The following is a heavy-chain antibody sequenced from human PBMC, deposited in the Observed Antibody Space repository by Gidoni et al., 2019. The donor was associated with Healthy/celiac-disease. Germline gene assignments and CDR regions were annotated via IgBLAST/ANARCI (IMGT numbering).Heavy chain of an antibody. CDR2: IRSSSSYI. CDR3: ARDRVQLWSQYYYYGMDV. D-gene: IGHD5-18*01. Sequence: EVQLVESGGGLVEPGGSLRLSWAASAFTFRSYRMNWVRQAPGKGLEWGSSIRSSSSYIYYADSVKGRFTISRDNAKNSLYLQMNSLRAEDTAVYYCARDRVQLWSQYYYYGMDVWGQGTTVTVSS. V-gene: IGHV3-21*01. J-gene: IGHJ6*02. CDR1: AFTFRSYR.